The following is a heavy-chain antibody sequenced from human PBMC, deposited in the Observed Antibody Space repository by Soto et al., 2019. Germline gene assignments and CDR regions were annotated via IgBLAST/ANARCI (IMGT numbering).Heavy chain of an antibody. CDR2: INPSGGST. CDR1: GYTFTSYY. J-gene: IGHJ4*02. D-gene: IGHD3-16*01. V-gene: IGHV1-46*01. Sequence: QVQLVQSGAEVKKPGASVKVSCKASGYTFTSYYMHWVRQAPGQGLEWMGIINPSGGSTSYAQKFQGRVTMTRDTSTSTVYMELSSLRSEDTAVYYCASAWGRRIHFDYWGQGTLVTVST. CDR3: ASAWGRRIHFDY.